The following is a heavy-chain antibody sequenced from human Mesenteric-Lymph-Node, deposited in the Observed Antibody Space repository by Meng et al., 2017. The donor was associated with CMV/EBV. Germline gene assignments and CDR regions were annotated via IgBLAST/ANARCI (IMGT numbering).Heavy chain of an antibody. Sequence: SGYAFTCYSLRWVRQAAGQGLEWMGWISPSNGDTKYAQKLQGRITMTTNTSTRTAYMVLRSLRSDDTAVYYCDFAPFGFGDEGGFDYWGQGTLVTVSS. CDR2: ISPSNGDT. V-gene: IGHV1-18*04. J-gene: IGHJ4*02. D-gene: IGHD3-10*01. CDR1: GYAFTCYS. CDR3: DFAPFGFGDEGGFDY.